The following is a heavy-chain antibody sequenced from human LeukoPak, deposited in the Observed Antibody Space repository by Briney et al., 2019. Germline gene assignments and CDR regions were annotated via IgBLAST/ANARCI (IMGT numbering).Heavy chain of an antibody. CDR2: ISAYNGNT. Sequence: GASVKVSCKASGYTFTSYGISWVRQAPGQGLEWMGWISAYNGNTNYAQKLQGRVTMTTDTSTSTAYMELRSLRSDDTAVYYCARVGDRASRYYGSGSPGDYWGQGTLVNVSS. D-gene: IGHD3-10*01. CDR1: GYTFTSYG. J-gene: IGHJ4*02. CDR3: ARVGDRASRYYGSGSPGDY. V-gene: IGHV1-18*01.